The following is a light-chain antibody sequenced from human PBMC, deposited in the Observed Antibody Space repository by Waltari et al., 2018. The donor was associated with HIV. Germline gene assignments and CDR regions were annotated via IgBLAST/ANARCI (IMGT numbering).Light chain of an antibody. J-gene: IGLJ2*01. Sequence: QSALTQPASVSGSFGQSITISCTGTSSAVGSYNLVSWYQYHPGKAPKLIIYEVSKRPSGVSNRFSGSKSGNTASLTVSGLQAEDEAHYYCCSNARRGIPFGGGTKLTVL. CDR3: CSNARRGIP. CDR1: SSAVGSYNL. V-gene: IGLV2-23*02. CDR2: EVS.